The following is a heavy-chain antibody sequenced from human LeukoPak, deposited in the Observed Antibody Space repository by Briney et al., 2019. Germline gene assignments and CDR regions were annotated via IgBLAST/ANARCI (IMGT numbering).Heavy chain of an antibody. CDR3: AREGDIVATIGWMLSYYYYMDV. D-gene: IGHD5-12*01. V-gene: IGHV1-46*03. CDR2: INPSGGST. CDR1: GYTFTSYY. J-gene: IGHJ6*03. Sequence: ASVKVSCKASGYTFTSYYMHWVRQAPGQGLEWMGIINPSGGSTSYAQKFQGRVTMTRDTSTSTVYMELSSLRSEDTAVYYCAREGDIVATIGWMLSYYYYMDVWGQGTLVTVSS.